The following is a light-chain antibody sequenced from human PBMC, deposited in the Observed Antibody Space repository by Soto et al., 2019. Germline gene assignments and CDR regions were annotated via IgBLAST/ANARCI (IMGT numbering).Light chain of an antibody. CDR2: KAS. Sequence: DIQMTQSPSTLSASVGDRVTITCRASQSIRSWLAWYQQKPGKAPKLLIYKASSLESGVPSRFSGSGSWTELTLAFSSMQPDDFATYYCQQYNSYWTFGQGTKVEIK. CDR3: QQYNSYWT. CDR1: QSIRSW. J-gene: IGKJ1*01. V-gene: IGKV1-5*03.